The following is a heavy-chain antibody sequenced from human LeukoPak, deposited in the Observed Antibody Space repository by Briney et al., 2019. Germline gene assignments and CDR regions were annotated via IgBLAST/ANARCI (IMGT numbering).Heavy chain of an antibody. J-gene: IGHJ4*02. Sequence: RGSLRLSCAASGFTFSSYSMNWVRQAPGKGLEWVSSISSSSSYIYYADSVKGRFTISRDNAKNSLYLQMNSLRAEDTAVYYCAREIGLVTARFDYWGQGTLVTVSS. D-gene: IGHD2-21*02. CDR2: ISSSSSYI. CDR1: GFTFSSYS. V-gene: IGHV3-21*01. CDR3: AREIGLVTARFDY.